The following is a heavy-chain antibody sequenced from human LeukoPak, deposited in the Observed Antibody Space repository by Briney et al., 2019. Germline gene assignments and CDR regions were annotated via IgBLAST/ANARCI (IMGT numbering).Heavy chain of an antibody. J-gene: IGHJ5*02. D-gene: IGHD4-17*01. CDR1: GFTFSTYA. Sequence: GGSLRLSCAASGFTFSTYAMSWVRQAPGKGLEWVSFISGRGGTTYNADSVKGRFTISRDNSKNTLYLQMNSLRADDTAIYYCVRDLVDYGDYAERGGNWFDPWGQGTLVTVSS. CDR3: VRDLVDYGDYAERGGNWFDP. CDR2: ISGRGGTT. V-gene: IGHV3-23*01.